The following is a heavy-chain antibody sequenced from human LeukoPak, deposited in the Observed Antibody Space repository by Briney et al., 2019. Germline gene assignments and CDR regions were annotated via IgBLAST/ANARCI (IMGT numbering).Heavy chain of an antibody. D-gene: IGHD3-22*01. Sequence: PSETLSLTCAVYGGPFSGYYWSWIRQPPGKGLEWIGEINHSGSANYNPSLKSRVTISVDMSTNQFSLKLNSVTAADTAVYYCARARGDYYDSSGYYSAFDYWGQGTLVTVSS. CDR2: INHSGSA. CDR1: GGPFSGYY. V-gene: IGHV4-34*01. J-gene: IGHJ4*02. CDR3: ARARGDYYDSSGYYSAFDY.